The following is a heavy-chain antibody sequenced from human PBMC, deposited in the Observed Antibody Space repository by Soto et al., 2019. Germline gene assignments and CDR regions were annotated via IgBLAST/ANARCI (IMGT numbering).Heavy chain of an antibody. CDR2: ISGRGVDT. Sequence: GGSLRLSCAASGFTCRSYAMSWVRQAPGKGLEWVSSISGRGVDTLYADSVKGRFTISRDNSRNTLYLQVNSLRAEDTAVYYCAKDQTDVTLFDYWGQGTLVTVSS. CDR1: GFTCRSYA. J-gene: IGHJ4*02. CDR3: AKDQTDVTLFDY. V-gene: IGHV3-23*01. D-gene: IGHD2-21*02.